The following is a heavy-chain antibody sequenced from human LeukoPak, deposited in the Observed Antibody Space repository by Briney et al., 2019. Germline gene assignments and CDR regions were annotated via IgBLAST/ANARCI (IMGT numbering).Heavy chain of an antibody. D-gene: IGHD3-22*01. Sequence: PGGSLRLSCAASGSTFSSYSMNWVRQAPGKGLEWVSSISSSSSYIYYADSVKGRFTISRDNAKNSLYLQMNSLRAEDTAVYYCANLIHYYDSSGYHDYWGQGTLVPVSS. CDR1: GSTFSSYS. J-gene: IGHJ4*02. CDR2: ISSSSSYI. CDR3: ANLIHYYDSSGYHDY. V-gene: IGHV3-21*04.